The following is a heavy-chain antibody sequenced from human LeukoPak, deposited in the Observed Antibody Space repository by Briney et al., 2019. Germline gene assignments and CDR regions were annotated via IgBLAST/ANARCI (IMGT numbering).Heavy chain of an antibody. V-gene: IGHV5-51*01. Sequence: GESLKISCKGSGYSFTSYWIGWVRQMPGKGLEWMGIIYPGDSDTRYSPSFQGQATISADKSISTAYLQWSSLKASDTAMYYCARQGLPGYYDSSGSIDYWGQGTLVTVSS. CDR1: GYSFTSYW. CDR3: ARQGLPGYYDSSGSIDY. J-gene: IGHJ4*02. D-gene: IGHD3-22*01. CDR2: IYPGDSDT.